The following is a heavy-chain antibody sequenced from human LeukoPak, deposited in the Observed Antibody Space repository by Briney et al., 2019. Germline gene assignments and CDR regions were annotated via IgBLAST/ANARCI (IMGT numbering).Heavy chain of an antibody. CDR3: ARGAPDKDAFDI. D-gene: IGHD3-9*01. CDR2: ISGDSSYT. CDR1: GFTFGDYY. Sequence: GGSLRLSCAASGFTFGDYYMSWIRQAPGKGLEWISYISGDSSYTNYADSVKGRFTVSRDNAENALYLQMNSLRAEDTAVYYCARGAPDKDAFDIWGQGTMVTVSS. J-gene: IGHJ3*02. V-gene: IGHV3-11*05.